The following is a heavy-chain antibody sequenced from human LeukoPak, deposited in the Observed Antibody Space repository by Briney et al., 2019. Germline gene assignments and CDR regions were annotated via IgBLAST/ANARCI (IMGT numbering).Heavy chain of an antibody. V-gene: IGHV4-34*01. D-gene: IGHD3-3*01. J-gene: IGHJ5*02. CDR2: INHSGST. Sequence: SETLFLTCAVYGGSFSGYYWSWIRQPPGKGLEWIGEINHSGSTNYNPSLKSRVTISVDTSKNQFSLKLSSVTAADTAVYYCARHLITIFGVVTAAFDPWGQGTLVTVSS. CDR1: GGSFSGYY. CDR3: ARHLITIFGVVTAAFDP.